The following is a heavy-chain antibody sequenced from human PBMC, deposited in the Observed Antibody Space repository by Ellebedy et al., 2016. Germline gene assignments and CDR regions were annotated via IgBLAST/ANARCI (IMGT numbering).Heavy chain of an antibody. Sequence: GGSLRLXXKTSGFAFDDSAINWVRQAPGRGLEWVAYISGTNVEFYADSVRGRFSISRENAKKSVYLDMVSLRVDDTAVYYCGKDLPNWAIDYWGQGVLVTVSS. CDR1: GFAFDDSA. V-gene: IGHV3-69-1*01. D-gene: IGHD2-8*01. CDR2: ISGTNVE. J-gene: IGHJ4*02. CDR3: GKDLPNWAIDY.